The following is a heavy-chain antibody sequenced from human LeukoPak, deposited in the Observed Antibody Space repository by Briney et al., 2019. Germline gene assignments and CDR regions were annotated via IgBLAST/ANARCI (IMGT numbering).Heavy chain of an antibody. V-gene: IGHV1-69*13. CDR2: IIPIFGTA. J-gene: IGHJ6*02. CDR3: ARDLDYYDSSGLPQGNYYYYGMDV. Sequence: GASVNVSFKASGGTFSIYAISWVRQAPGQGLEWMGGIIPIFGTANYAQKFQGRVTITADESTSTAYMELSSLRSEDTAVYYCARDLDYYDSSGLPQGNYYYYGMDVWGQGTTVTVSS. CDR1: GGTFSIYA. D-gene: IGHD3-22*01.